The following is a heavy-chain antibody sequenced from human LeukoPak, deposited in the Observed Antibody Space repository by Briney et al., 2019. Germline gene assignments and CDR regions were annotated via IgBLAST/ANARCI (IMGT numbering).Heavy chain of an antibody. CDR1: GYSTSSGFY. Sequence: SETLSLTCTVSGYSTSSGFYWGWIRQPPGKGLEWIGNIYHSGITYYNPSLKSRVTISVATSKNQFSLKLSSVTAADTAVYFCARDWGVGGRPGYMDVWGKGTTVTVSS. D-gene: IGHD6-6*01. V-gene: IGHV4-38-2*02. CDR3: ARDWGVGGRPGYMDV. CDR2: IYHSGIT. J-gene: IGHJ6*03.